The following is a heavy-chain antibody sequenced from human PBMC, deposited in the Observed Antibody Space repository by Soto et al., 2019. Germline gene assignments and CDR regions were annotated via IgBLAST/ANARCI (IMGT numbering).Heavy chain of an antibody. CDR3: DY. J-gene: IGHJ4*02. V-gene: IGHV3-11*03. Sequence: GGSLRLSCAASGFNFSDHYMNWIRQAPGKGLEWVSYISGSSRYTNFADSVKGRFTISRDNAKNSLYLQMNSLRAFSGSYPNFDYWGQGTLVTVSS. CDR1: GFNFSDHY. CDR2: ISGSSRYT. D-gene: IGHD1-26*01.